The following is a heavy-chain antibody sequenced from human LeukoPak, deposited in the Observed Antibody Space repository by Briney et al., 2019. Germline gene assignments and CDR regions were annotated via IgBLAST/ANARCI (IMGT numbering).Heavy chain of an antibody. J-gene: IGHJ4*02. CDR3: ARDDSGWSKNY. D-gene: IGHD6-19*01. V-gene: IGHV3-23*01. CDR2: ISGSGGDT. CDR1: GFTFSTDA. Sequence: PGGSLRLSCAASGFTFSTDAMTWVRQAPGKGLQWVSAISGSGGDTYYEDSVKGWFTISRDNSKNMMYLQMNSLRAEDTAVYYCARDDSGWSKNYWGQGTLVTVSS.